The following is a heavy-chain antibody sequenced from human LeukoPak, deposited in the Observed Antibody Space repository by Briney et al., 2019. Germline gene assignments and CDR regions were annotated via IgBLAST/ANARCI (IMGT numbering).Heavy chain of an antibody. CDR2: IYYSGST. D-gene: IGHD3-9*01. J-gene: IGHJ4*02. CDR1: GGSISNSYY. CDR3: SRFRYFDWPPGLDY. V-gene: IGHV4-39*01. Sequence: SETLSLTCTVSGGSISNSYYWGWIRQPPGKGLEWIGSIYYSGSTYYNPSLKSRVTISVDTSKNQFSLKLSSVTAADTAVYYCSRFRYFDWPPGLDYWGQGTLVTVSS.